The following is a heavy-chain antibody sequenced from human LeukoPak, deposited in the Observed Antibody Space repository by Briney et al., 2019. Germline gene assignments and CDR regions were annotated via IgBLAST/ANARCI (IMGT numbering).Heavy chain of an antibody. Sequence: SETLPLTCTVSGGSISSYFWTWIRQPAGKGLEWIGRIYTSGTTNYNPSLKSRVTMSVDTSKNQFSLKLSSVTAADTAVYYCASLDGTYAFDIWGQGTMVTVSS. V-gene: IGHV4-4*07. CDR2: IYTSGTT. CDR3: ASLDGTYAFDI. CDR1: GGSISSYF. J-gene: IGHJ3*02. D-gene: IGHD1-1*01.